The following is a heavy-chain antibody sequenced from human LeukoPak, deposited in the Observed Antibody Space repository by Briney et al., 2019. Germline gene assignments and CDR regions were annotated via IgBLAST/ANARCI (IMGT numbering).Heavy chain of an antibody. CDR2: ISWNSGSI. J-gene: IGHJ4*02. CDR3: AKDGAAAARTFDY. D-gene: IGHD6-13*01. CDR1: GFTFDDYA. V-gene: IGHV3-9*01. Sequence: GRSLGLSCAASGFTFDDYAMHWVRQAPGKGLEWVSGISWNSGSIGYADSVKGRFTISRDNAKNSLYLQMNSLRAEDTALYYCAKDGAAAARTFDYWGQGTLATVSS.